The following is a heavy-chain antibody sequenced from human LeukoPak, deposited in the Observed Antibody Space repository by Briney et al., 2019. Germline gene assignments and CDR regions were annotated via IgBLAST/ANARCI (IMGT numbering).Heavy chain of an antibody. D-gene: IGHD6-13*01. V-gene: IGHV1-69*04. CDR3: ARDMWQQFDWFDP. J-gene: IGHJ5*02. Sequence: SVKVSCKASGGTFSSYAISWVRQAPGQGLEWMGRIIPILGIANYAQKFQGRVTITADKSTSTAYMELSRLTPDDTAVYYCARDMWQQFDWFDPWGQGTLVTVSS. CDR1: GGTFSSYA. CDR2: IIPILGIA.